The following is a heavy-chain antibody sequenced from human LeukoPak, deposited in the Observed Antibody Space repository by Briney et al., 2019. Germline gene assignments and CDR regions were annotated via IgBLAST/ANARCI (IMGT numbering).Heavy chain of an antibody. V-gene: IGHV1-2*02. CDR3: GRGNKSFDP. CDR1: GYTFTGYY. J-gene: IGHJ5*02. Sequence: ASVKVSCKASGYTFTGYYVHWVRQAPGQGLEWMGWINPNTGGTNYAQKFQGRVTMAKDTSTNAAYMELNKLTSDDTAVYYCGRGNKSFDPWGQGTLVTVSS. CDR2: INPNTGGT.